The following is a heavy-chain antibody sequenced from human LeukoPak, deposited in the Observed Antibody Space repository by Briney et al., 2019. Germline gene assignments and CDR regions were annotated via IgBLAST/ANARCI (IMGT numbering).Heavy chain of an antibody. CDR1: GYTFTGYY. V-gene: IGHV1-2*02. CDR3: ARSNSGPAAGLDY. D-gene: IGHD2-2*01. Sequence: ASVKVSCKASGYTFTGYYMHWVRQAPGQGLEWMGWINPNSGGTNYAQKFQGRVTMTRDTSISTAYMELSRLRSDDTAVYYCARSNSGPAAGLDYWGQGTLVTVSS. J-gene: IGHJ4*02. CDR2: INPNSGGT.